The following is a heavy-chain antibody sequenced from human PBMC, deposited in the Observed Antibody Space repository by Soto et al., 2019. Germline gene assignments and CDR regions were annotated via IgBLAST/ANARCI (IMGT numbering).Heavy chain of an antibody. J-gene: IGHJ6*03. Sequence: SETLSLTCTVSGGSISSSSYYWGWIRQPPGKGLEWIGSIYHSGSTYYNPSLKSRVTISVDTSKNQFSLKLSSVTAADTAVYYCASLTVDTAMVTKNYYYYYYMDVWGKGTTVTVSS. V-gene: IGHV4-39*01. CDR3: ASLTVDTAMVTKNYYYYYYMDV. CDR2: IYHSGST. D-gene: IGHD5-18*01. CDR1: GGSISSSSYY.